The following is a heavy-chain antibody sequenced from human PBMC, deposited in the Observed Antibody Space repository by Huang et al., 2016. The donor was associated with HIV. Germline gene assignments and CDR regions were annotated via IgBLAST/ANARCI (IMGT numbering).Heavy chain of an antibody. CDR3: TRGKGALDY. CDR1: GFNFGDSA. V-gene: IGHV3-49*03. J-gene: IGHJ4*02. CDR2: IRSKASGGTT. Sequence: EVQLVESGGGLVQPGRSLSFSCTASGFNFGDSAMSWFRKDPGKGLEWVGFIRSKASGGTTEYAASVKGRFTISRDDSKSIAYLQMNSLKTEDTAVYYCTRGKGALDYWGQGTLVTVSS. D-gene: IGHD6-13*01.